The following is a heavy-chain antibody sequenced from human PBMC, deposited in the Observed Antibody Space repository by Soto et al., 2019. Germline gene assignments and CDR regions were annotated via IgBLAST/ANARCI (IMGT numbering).Heavy chain of an antibody. J-gene: IGHJ5*02. CDR2: IYYSGST. V-gene: IGHV4-59*01. CDR1: GGSISSYY. Sequence: SETLSLTCTVSGGSISSYYWSWIRQPPGKGLEWIGYIYYSGSTNYNPSLKSRVTISVDTSKNQFSLKLSSVTAADTAVYYCARELELRFSNRFDPWGQGTLVTVSS. D-gene: IGHD1-7*01. CDR3: ARELELRFSNRFDP.